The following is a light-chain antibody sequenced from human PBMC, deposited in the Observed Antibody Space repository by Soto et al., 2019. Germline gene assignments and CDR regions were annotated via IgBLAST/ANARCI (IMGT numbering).Light chain of an antibody. V-gene: IGKV3-20*01. CDR2: DAS. CDR3: QQFSSYPLT. J-gene: IGKJ4*01. CDR1: QSVSSN. Sequence: EIVMTQSPATLSVSPGERAILSCRTSQSVSSNLAWYQQKPGQAPRLLIYDASSRATGIPDRFSGGGSGTDFTLAISRLEPEDFAVYYCQQFSSYPLTFGGGTKVDIK.